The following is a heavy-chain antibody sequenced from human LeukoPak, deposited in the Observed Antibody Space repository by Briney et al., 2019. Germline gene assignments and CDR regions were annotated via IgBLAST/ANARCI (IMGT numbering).Heavy chain of an antibody. CDR2: INTDTAIT. V-gene: IGHV1-18*01. CDR3: ARKDCAGDCYLFQY. Sequence: GASVKVSCKASGYTFTYYGISWVRQAPGQGLEWMGWINTDTAITNYAQKFQDRVTMTKDTSTSTAYMELRSLRSDDTAIYYCARKDCAGDCYLFQYWGQGTLVTVSS. J-gene: IGHJ4*02. CDR1: GYTFTYYG. D-gene: IGHD2-21*02.